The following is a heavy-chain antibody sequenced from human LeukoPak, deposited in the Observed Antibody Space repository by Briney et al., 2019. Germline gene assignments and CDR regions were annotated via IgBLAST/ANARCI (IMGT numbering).Heavy chain of an antibody. CDR1: GYTFTAYG. CDR3: SPDDGPFGGVRFDH. J-gene: IGHJ4*02. CDR2: ISANNGNT. V-gene: IGHV1-18*01. D-gene: IGHD3-16*01. Sequence: ASVKVSCKASGYTFTAYGISWVRQAPGQGLEWMGWISANNGNTNYAQKVQGRVTMTRDTSTSTAYMELRSMRYDDTAVYYCSPDDGPFGGVRFDHWGQGTLVTVSS.